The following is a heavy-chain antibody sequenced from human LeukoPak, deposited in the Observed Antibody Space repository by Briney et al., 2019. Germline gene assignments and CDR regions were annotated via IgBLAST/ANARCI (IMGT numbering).Heavy chain of an antibody. J-gene: IGHJ4*02. CDR3: AITDYGVDY. V-gene: IGHV3-30-3*01. CDR1: GFTFSSYA. D-gene: IGHD4-17*01. Sequence: GGSLRLSCAASGFTFSSYAMHWVRQAPGKGLEWVAVISYDGSNKYYADSVKGRFTISRDNSKNTLYLQMNSLRAEDTAVYYCAITDYGVDYWGQGTLVTVSS. CDR2: ISYDGSNK.